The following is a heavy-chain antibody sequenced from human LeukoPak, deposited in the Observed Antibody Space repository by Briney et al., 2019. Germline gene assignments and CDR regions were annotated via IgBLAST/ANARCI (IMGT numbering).Heavy chain of an antibody. J-gene: IGHJ4*02. Sequence: ASVKVSCKASGYTFTSYDINWVRQATGQGLEWMGWINPNSGVTNYAQKFQGRVTMTRDTSISTAYMELSRLRSDDTAVYYCARSDYGGNSGHFDYWGQGTLVTVSS. D-gene: IGHD4-23*01. CDR3: ARSDYGGNSGHFDY. CDR1: GYTFTSYD. V-gene: IGHV1-2*02. CDR2: INPNSGVT.